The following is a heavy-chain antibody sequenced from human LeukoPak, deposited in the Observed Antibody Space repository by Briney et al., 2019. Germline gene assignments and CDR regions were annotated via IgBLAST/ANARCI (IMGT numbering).Heavy chain of an antibody. V-gene: IGHV1-46*01. CDR1: GYTFTGYY. CDR3: ARVDYGDYVVDY. CDR2: INPSGGST. J-gene: IGHJ4*02. Sequence: ASVKVSCKASGYTFTGYYMHWVRQAPGQGLEWMGIINPSGGSTSYAQKFQGRVTMTRDMSTSTVYMELSSLRSEDTAVYYCARVDYGDYVVDYWGQGTLVTVSS. D-gene: IGHD4-17*01.